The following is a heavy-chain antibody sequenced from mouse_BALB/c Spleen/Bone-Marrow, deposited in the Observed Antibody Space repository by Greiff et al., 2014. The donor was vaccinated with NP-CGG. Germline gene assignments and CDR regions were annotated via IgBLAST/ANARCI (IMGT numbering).Heavy chain of an antibody. V-gene: IGHV4-1*02. Sequence: EVHLVEPGGGLVQPGGSLKLSCAASGFDFSRYWMTWVRQAPGKGLEWIGEINPDSGTINYTPSLKDKFIISRNNAKNTLYLQMSKVRSEDTALYYCARNGYYGWIAYWGQGTLVTVSA. J-gene: IGHJ3*01. CDR2: INPDSGTI. CDR3: ARNGYYGWIAY. CDR1: GFDFSRYW. D-gene: IGHD2-3*01.